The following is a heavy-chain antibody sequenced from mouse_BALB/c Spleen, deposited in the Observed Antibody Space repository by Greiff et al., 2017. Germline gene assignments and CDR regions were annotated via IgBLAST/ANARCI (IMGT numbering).Heavy chain of an antibody. CDR1: GFTFTDYY. J-gene: IGHJ1*01. CDR2: IRNKANGYTT. D-gene: IGHD2-2*01. Sequence: EVMLVESGGGLVQPGGSLRLSCATSGFTFTDYYMSWVRQPPGKALEWLGFIRNKANGYTTEYSASVKGRFTISRDNSQSILYLQMNTLRAEDSATYYCARDPVWLRRGWYFDVWGAGTTVTVAS. CDR3: ARDPVWLRRGWYFDV. V-gene: IGHV7-3*02.